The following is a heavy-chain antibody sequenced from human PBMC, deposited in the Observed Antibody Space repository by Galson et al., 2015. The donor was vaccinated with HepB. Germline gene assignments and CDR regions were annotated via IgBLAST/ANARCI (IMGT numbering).Heavy chain of an antibody. Sequence: SLRLSCAASGFPVSGNYMTWVRQAPGKGLEWVSIMYNSGDTYYTDSVKGRFTISRDISKCTVYLQMSSLRAEDTALYYCARMYDTSGPMFYWGQGTLVTVSS. J-gene: IGHJ4*02. CDR2: MYNSGDT. CDR3: ARMYDTSGPMFY. D-gene: IGHD3-22*01. CDR1: GFPVSGNY. V-gene: IGHV3-53*01.